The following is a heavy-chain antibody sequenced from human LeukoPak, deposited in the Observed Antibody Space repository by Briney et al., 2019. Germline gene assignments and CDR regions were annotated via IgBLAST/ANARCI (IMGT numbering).Heavy chain of an antibody. V-gene: IGHV1-18*01. CDR1: GYTFTSYG. Sequence: GASVKVSCKASGYTFTSYGISWVRQAPGQGLEWMGWISAYNGNTNYAQKLQGRVTMTTDTSTSTAYMELSSLRSEDTAVYYCARDREPYYYYYYMDVWGKGTTVTVSS. CDR3: ARDREPYYYYYYMDV. D-gene: IGHD1-26*01. J-gene: IGHJ6*03. CDR2: ISAYNGNT.